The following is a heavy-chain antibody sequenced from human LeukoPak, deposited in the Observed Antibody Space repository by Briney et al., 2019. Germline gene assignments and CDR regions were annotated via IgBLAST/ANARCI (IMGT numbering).Heavy chain of an antibody. D-gene: IGHD5-24*01. CDR1: GFSLTANRVA. J-gene: IGHJ4*02. V-gene: IGHV2-5*01. CDR3: ARNPPGYNECAFDS. Sequence: ESGPTLVNPTQPLALTCTFSGFSLTANRVAVGWIRQPPGKALEWLALIYWNDVKRYSPSLKSRLTLTKDTSRNQVVLTMTNVVPVDTATYYCARNPPGYNECAFDSWGQGTLVTVSS. CDR2: IYWNDVK.